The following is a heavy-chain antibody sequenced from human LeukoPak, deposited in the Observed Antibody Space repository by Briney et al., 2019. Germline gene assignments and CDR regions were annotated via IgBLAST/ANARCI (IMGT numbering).Heavy chain of an antibody. CDR1: AGAISNSYSY. V-gene: IGHV4-39*01. CDR2: VYYTGTT. CDR3: ATAYSGSYYYFDY. J-gene: IGHJ4*02. D-gene: IGHD1-26*01. Sequence: SETLSLTCTVSAGAISNSYSYWVWIRQPPGKGLEWLGTVYYTGTTYYNPSLKSRLTISVDSSKNQFSLKLTSMTAADTAVFYCATAYSGSYYYFDYWGQGTLVTVSS.